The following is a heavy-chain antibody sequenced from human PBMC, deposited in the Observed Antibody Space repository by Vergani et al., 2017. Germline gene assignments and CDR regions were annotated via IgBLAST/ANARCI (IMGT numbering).Heavy chain of an antibody. D-gene: IGHD3-3*01. CDR3: ARDYTYDLWSGYYPAYYFYY. Sequence: QVQLVQSGAEVKKPGASVKVSCKASGYTFTSYAMHWVRQAPGQRLEWMGWINAGNGNTKYSHKFQGSVTITRDTSASTAYMELSSLRSEDAAVYYCARDYTYDLWSGYYPAYYFYYGGQGTLVTVSS. CDR1: GYTFTSYA. V-gene: IGHV1-3*01. CDR2: INAGNGNT. J-gene: IGHJ4*02.